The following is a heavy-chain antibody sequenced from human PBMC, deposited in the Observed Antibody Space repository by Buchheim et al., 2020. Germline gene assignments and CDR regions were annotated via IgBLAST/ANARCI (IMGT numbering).Heavy chain of an antibody. CDR3: ARDRSPIVAYCGGDCYSGFDL. D-gene: IGHD2-21*01. CDR2: IIPMSGRA. V-gene: IGHV1-69*06. CDR1: GGTFSTYA. Sequence: QVQLVQSGIEVKKPGSSVRVSCKASGGTFSTYAINWVRQAPGQGLEWMGGIIPMSGRANYAQKFRGRVTLRADTLTTTVYMDLTSLRSEDTAVYYCARDRSPIVAYCGGDCYSGFDLWGQGTL. J-gene: IGHJ4*02.